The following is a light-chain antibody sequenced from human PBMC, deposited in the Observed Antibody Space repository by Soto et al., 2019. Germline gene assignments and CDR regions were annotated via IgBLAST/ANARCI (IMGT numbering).Light chain of an antibody. J-gene: IGKJ1*01. CDR2: GAS. CDR1: QSVKNNF. V-gene: IGKV3-20*01. CDR3: QQYGTSPWT. Sequence: EIVLTQSPGTLSLSPGERATLSCRASQSVKNNFLAWYQQRPGQAPRLLIYGASTRATGIPGRFSGSGSGRDFTLTISRLEPEDFAVYHCQQYGTSPWTFGQGTKVDIK.